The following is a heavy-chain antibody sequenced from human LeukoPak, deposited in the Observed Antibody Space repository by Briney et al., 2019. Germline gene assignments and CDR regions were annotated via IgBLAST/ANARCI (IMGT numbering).Heavy chain of an antibody. CDR3: ARGDLVVTLEGPIDY. V-gene: IGHV3-7*01. CDR2: IKQDGSEK. J-gene: IGHJ4*02. CDR1: GFTFSSYW. Sequence: GGSLRLSCAASGFTFSSYWMSWVRQAPGKGLEWVANIKQDGSEKYYVDSVKGRFTISRDNAKNSLYLQMNSLRAEDTAVYYCARGDLVVTLEGPIDYWGQGTLVTVSS. D-gene: IGHD2-21*02.